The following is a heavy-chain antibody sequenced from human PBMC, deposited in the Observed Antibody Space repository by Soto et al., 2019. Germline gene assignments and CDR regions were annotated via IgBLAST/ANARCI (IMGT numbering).Heavy chain of an antibody. CDR1: GYTFTDYY. J-gene: IGHJ4*02. Sequence: ASVKVSCKASGYTFTDYYIHWVRQAPGQGLEWMGKINPGDGSTDNAQKFQGRVTMTRDTSTSTVYLGLSSLRSEDTAVYYCARPTKTFYYGSGTYSDFDYWGQGTLVTVSS. CDR2: INPGDGST. V-gene: IGHV1-46*03. D-gene: IGHD3-10*01. CDR3: ARPTKTFYYGSGTYSDFDY.